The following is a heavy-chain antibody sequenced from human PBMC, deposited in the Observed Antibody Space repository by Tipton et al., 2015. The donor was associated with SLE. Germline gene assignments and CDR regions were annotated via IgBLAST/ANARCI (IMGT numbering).Heavy chain of an antibody. CDR2: INHSGST. CDR1: GGSFSGYY. CDR3: ARAGYYDFWGGSYRPYWYFDL. V-gene: IGHV4-34*01. Sequence: TLSLTCAVYGGSFSGYYWSWIRQPPGKGLEWIGEINHSGSTNYNPSLKSRVTISVDTSKNQFSLKLSSVTAADTAVYYCARAGYYDFWGGSYRPYWYFDLWGRGTLASVS. J-gene: IGHJ2*01. D-gene: IGHD3-3*01.